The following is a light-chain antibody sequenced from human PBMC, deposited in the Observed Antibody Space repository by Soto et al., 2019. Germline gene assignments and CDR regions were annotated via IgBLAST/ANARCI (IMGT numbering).Light chain of an antibody. CDR3: QQYNSYSRT. J-gene: IGKJ1*01. V-gene: IGKV1-5*01. Sequence: IQMTPSPSILSASVGDRVTITCRASQSISTWLAWYQQKPEKAPKLLIHDASTLESGVPSSFSGSGSGTEFTLNISRLQPDDLATDYCQQYNSYSRTFGQGTRVEV. CDR1: QSISTW. CDR2: DAS.